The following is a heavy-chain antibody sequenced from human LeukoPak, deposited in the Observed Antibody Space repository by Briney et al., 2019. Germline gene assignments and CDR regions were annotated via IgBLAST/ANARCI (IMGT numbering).Heavy chain of an antibody. CDR2: IYPGDSDT. CDR1: GYSFTSYW. J-gene: IGHJ6*03. D-gene: IGHD1-26*01. CDR3: ARHGYSGSYLGYYYYYYMDV. Sequence: GESLKISCKGSGYSFTSYWIGWVRQMPGKGLEWMGIIYPGDSDTRYSPSFQGQVTISADKSISNAYLQWSSLKASDTAMYYCARHGYSGSYLGYYYYYYMDVWGKGTTVTLSS. V-gene: IGHV5-51*01.